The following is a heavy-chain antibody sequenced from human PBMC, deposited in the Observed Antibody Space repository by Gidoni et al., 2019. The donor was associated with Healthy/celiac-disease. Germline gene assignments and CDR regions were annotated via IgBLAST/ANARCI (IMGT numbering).Heavy chain of an antibody. CDR1: GGSISSYY. CDR3: ARDRERSGYYRTLFDY. V-gene: IGHV4-4*07. Sequence: QVQLQESGPGLVKPSETLSLTCTVSGGSISSYYWSWIRQPAGKGLEWIGRIYTSGSTNYNPSLKSRVTMSVDTSKNQFSLKLSSVTAADTAVYYCARDRERSGYYRTLFDYWGQGTLVTVSS. J-gene: IGHJ4*02. CDR2: IYTSGST. D-gene: IGHD3-22*01.